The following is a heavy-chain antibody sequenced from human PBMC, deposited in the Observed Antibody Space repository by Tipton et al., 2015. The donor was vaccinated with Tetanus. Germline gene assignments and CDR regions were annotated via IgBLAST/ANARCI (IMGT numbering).Heavy chain of an antibody. J-gene: IGHJ4*02. CDR3: VTGRVFDY. V-gene: IGHV3-21*01. CDR2: ISSTSSYI. CDR1: GFTFSSHS. Sequence: SLRLSCAASGFTFSSHSINWVRQSPGKGLQWVSSISSTSSYISYTDSVEGRFTISRDNGRNSLFLQMNNLTEEDTGIYYCVTGRVFDYWGQGTLVTVSS.